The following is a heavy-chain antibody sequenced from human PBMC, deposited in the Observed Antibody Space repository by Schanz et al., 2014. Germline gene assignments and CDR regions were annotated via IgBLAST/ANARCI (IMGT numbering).Heavy chain of an antibody. CDR2: VYHSGVT. J-gene: IGHJ4*02. CDR3: ARGIQAWLQWYFDY. D-gene: IGHD5-18*01. Sequence: QVQLQESGPGLVKPSETLSLTCTVSGDSIGTYQWSWIRQPPGKGLEWIGYVYHSGVTTYKSSLKSRDSITVDTIKNQFPLKLTSVTAADTAVYYCARGIQAWLQWYFDYWGQGALVTVSS. CDR1: GDSIGTYQ. V-gene: IGHV4-59*08.